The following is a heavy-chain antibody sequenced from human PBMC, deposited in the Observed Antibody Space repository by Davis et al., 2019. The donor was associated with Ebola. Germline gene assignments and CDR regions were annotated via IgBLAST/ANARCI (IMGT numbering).Heavy chain of an antibody. Sequence: PGGSLRLSCAASGFTFSSYAMSWVRQAPGKGLEWVSAISGSGGSTYYADSVKGRFTISRDNSKNTLYLQMNSLRAEDTAVYYCAKDLSPNYGDYVKWFDPWGQGTLVTVSS. J-gene: IGHJ5*02. V-gene: IGHV3-23*01. D-gene: IGHD4-17*01. CDR2: ISGSGGST. CDR3: AKDLSPNYGDYVKWFDP. CDR1: GFTFSSYA.